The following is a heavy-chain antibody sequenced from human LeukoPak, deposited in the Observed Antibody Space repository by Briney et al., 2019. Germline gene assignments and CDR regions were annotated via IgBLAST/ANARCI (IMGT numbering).Heavy chain of an antibody. CDR1: GYSFTNYW. CDR3: ARSSAPFYCSHGVCSSFDY. V-gene: IGHV5-51*01. Sequence: GESLKFSCKVSGYSFTNYWIGWVRQMPGKGLEWMGIIHPGDPDTRYSPSFQGQVTISVDKSISTAYLQWSSLKAADTAMYYCARSSAPFYCSHGVCSSFDYWGQGTLVTVSS. J-gene: IGHJ4*02. CDR2: IHPGDPDT. D-gene: IGHD2-8*01.